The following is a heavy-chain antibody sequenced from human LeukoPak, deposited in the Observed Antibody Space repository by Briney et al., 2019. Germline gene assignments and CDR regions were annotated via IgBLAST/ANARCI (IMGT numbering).Heavy chain of an antibody. CDR2: INPNSGGT. Sequence: ASVKVSCKASGYTFTGYYMHWVRQAPGQGLEWMGWINPNSGGTNYAQKFQGRVTMTRDTSISTAYMELSRLRSDDTAVYYCARYRADYGGNSVPGTFDYWGQGTLVTVSS. D-gene: IGHD4-23*01. CDR1: GYTFTGYY. J-gene: IGHJ4*02. CDR3: ARYRADYGGNSVPGTFDY. V-gene: IGHV1-2*02.